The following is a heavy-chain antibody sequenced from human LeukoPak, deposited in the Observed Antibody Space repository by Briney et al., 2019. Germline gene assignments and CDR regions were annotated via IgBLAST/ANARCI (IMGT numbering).Heavy chain of an antibody. CDR2: INAGNGNT. J-gene: IGHJ5*02. CDR3: ARGRPTTSIAAAGVNWFDP. CDR1: GYTFTDYF. V-gene: IGHV1/OR15-3*01. D-gene: IGHD6-13*01. Sequence: ASVKVSCKASGYTFTDYFMNWMRQAPGQRLEWMGWINAGNGNTKYSQKLQGRVTITRDTSSSTAYMQLSSLRSEDTAVYYCARGRPTTSIAAAGVNWFDPWGQGTLVTVSS.